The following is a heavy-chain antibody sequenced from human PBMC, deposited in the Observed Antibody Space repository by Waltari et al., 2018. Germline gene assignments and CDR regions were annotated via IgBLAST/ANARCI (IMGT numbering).Heavy chain of an antibody. CDR2: INHSGST. J-gene: IGHJ3*02. CDR1: GGSFSGYY. D-gene: IGHD3-16*02. Sequence: QVQLQQWGAGLLKPSETLSLTCAVYGGSFSGYYWSWIRQPPGKGLEWIGEINHSGSTNYNPSLKSRVTISVDTSKNQFSLKLSSVTAADTAVYYCARTLGDYVWGSYRLDAFDIWGQGTMVTVSS. V-gene: IGHV4-34*01. CDR3: ARTLGDYVWGSYRLDAFDI.